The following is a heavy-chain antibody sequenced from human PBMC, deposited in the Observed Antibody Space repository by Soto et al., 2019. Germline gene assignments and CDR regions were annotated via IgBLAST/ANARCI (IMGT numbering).Heavy chain of an antibody. CDR2: ISAYNGNT. D-gene: IGHD4-4*01. V-gene: IGHV1-18*01. CDR1: GYTFTRYG. CDR3: ARLYSDYDYFSAMDV. Sequence: QVQLVQSGAEVKKPGASVKVSCKASGYTFTRYGITWVRQAPGQGLAWVGLISAYNGNTNYAQKLQGRVTMTKDTSTSTVYMELRSLRSDATAVYYCARLYSDYDYFSAMDVWGQGATVSVSS. J-gene: IGHJ6*02.